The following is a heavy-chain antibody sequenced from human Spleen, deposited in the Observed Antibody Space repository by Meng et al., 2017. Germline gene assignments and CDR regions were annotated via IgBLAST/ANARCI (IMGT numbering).Heavy chain of an antibody. Sequence: QVQLVQSGGEVKKPGASVKVSCKASGYTFSPYPIHWVRQAPGQGLEWMGWINPGNGNTKYSQKFQGRVTITRDTAASTAYMELHSLGYEDTAVYYCARIQSWGQGTLVTVSS. CDR3: ARIQS. CDR1: GYTFSPYP. V-gene: IGHV1-3*01. J-gene: IGHJ5*02. D-gene: IGHD4-11*01. CDR2: INPGNGNT.